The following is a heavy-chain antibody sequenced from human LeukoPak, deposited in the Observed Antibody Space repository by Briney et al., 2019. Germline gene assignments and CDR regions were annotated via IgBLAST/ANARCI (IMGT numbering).Heavy chain of an antibody. CDR2: ISSSSTI. CDR3: ARDRPSTTVTTRGAGGFDY. J-gene: IGHJ4*02. CDR1: GFTFSSYS. V-gene: IGHV3-48*04. Sequence: GGSLRLSCAASGFTFSSYSMNWVRQAPGKGLEWVSYISSSSTIYYADSVKGRFTISRDNARNSLYLQMNSLRAEDTAVYYCARDRPSTTVTTRGAGGFDYWGQGTLVTVSS. D-gene: IGHD4-17*01.